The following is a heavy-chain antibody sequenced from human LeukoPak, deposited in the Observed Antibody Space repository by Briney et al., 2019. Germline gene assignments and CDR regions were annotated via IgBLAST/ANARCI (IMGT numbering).Heavy chain of an antibody. V-gene: IGHV3-74*01. D-gene: IGHD6-19*01. J-gene: IGHJ4*02. CDR3: ATKQWLAPPPDS. CDR1: GFTFSKYW. CDR2: INTDGTVT. Sequence: PGGSLRLSCAASGFTFSKYWMLWVRQPPGKGLESVSRINTDGTVTTYADSVKGRCTVSRDNADNTMFLQMNSVRDEDTAVYYCATKQWLAPPPDSWGQGTPVTVAS.